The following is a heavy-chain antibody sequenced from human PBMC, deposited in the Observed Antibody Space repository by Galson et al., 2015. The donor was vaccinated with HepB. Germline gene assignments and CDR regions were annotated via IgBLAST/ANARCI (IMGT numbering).Heavy chain of an antibody. CDR3: ARLGWGSVDS. V-gene: IGHV4-39*01. CDR2: IYYSGST. D-gene: IGHD7-27*01. CDR1: GGSISSSSYY. J-gene: IGHJ4*02. Sequence: SETLSLTCTVSGGSISSSSYYWGWIRQPPGKGPEWIGSIYYSGSTYYNPSLKSRVTISVDTSKNQFSLKLNSVTAADTAVYYCARLGWGSVDSWGQGTLVTVSS.